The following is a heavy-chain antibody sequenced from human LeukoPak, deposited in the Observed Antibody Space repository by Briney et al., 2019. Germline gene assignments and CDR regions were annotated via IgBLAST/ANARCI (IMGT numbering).Heavy chain of an antibody. CDR2: ISSSSGTI. V-gene: IGHV3-48*02. CDR3: ARYLWFGSSQRSDY. Sequence: QPGGSLRLSCAASGFTFSSYSMNWVRQAPGKGLEWISYISSSSGTIYYADSVKGRFTISRDNAKNSLYLQMNSLRDEDTAVYYCARYLWFGSSQRSDYWGQGTLVTVSS. J-gene: IGHJ4*02. D-gene: IGHD3-10*01. CDR1: GFTFSSYS.